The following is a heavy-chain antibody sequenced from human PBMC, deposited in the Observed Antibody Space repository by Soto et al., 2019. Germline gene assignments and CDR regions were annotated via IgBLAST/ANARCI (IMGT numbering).Heavy chain of an antibody. CDR3: AKSEPYGSGSYYFDY. J-gene: IGHJ4*02. Sequence: EVQLLESGGGLVQPGGSLRLSCAASGFTFSRNAMSWVRQAPGEGLEWGAGISGGGGATYYADSVQGRFTISRDNSKNTLYLQMNSLRAEDTAIYYCAKSEPYGSGSYYFDYWGQGTLVTVSS. V-gene: IGHV3-23*01. CDR1: GFTFSRNA. CDR2: ISGGGGAT. D-gene: IGHD1-26*01.